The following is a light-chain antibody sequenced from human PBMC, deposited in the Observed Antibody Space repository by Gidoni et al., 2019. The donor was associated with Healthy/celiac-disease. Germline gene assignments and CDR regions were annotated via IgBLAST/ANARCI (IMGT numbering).Light chain of an antibody. CDR3: QQRSNWPATWT. CDR1: QSVSSY. Sequence: EIVLTQSPATLSLSPGERATLSCRASQSVSSYLAWYQQNPGQAPRLLIYDASNRATGIPARFSGSGSGTDFTLTISSLEPEDCAVYYCQQRSNWPATWTFXQXTKVEIK. J-gene: IGKJ1*01. V-gene: IGKV3-11*01. CDR2: DAS.